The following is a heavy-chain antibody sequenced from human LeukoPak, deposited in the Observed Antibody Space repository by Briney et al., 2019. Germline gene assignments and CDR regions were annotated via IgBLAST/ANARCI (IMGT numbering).Heavy chain of an antibody. Sequence: SETLSLTCTVSGGSISSYYWSWIRQPAGKGLEWIGRIYTSGSINYNPSLKSRVTMSVDTSKNQFSLKLSSVTAADTAVYYCAVSLLPAAISHDAFDIWGQGTMVTVSS. CDR1: GGSISSYY. CDR3: AVSLLPAAISHDAFDI. J-gene: IGHJ3*02. V-gene: IGHV4-4*07. D-gene: IGHD2-2*02. CDR2: IYTSGSI.